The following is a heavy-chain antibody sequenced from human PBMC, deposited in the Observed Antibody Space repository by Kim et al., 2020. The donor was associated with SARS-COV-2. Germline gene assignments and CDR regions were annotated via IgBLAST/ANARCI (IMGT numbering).Heavy chain of an antibody. CDR2: IIPIFGTA. CDR1: GGTFSSYA. J-gene: IGHJ6*02. Sequence: SVKVSCKASGGTFSSYAISWVRQAPGQGLEWMGGIIPIFGTANYAQKFQGRVTITADESTSTAYMELSSLRSEDTAVYYCARDRGDSSGYSYYYYYYGMDVWGQGTTVTVSS. V-gene: IGHV1-69*13. D-gene: IGHD3-22*01. CDR3: ARDRGDSSGYSYYYYYYGMDV.